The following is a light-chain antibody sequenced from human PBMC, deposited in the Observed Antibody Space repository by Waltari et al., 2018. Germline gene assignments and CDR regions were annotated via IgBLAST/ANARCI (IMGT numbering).Light chain of an antibody. V-gene: IGKV4-1*01. CDR1: QNVLFSSNTKNY. CDR3: QQYYSTPYT. CDR2: WAS. Sequence: DIMMTQSPYSLAVLRGEMATINCKSSQNVLFSSNTKNYLAWYQQKPRQPPKLLIYWASTRESGVPDRFSGSGSGTDFTLTISSLQAEDVAVYYCQQYYSTPYTFGQGTKLEIK. J-gene: IGKJ2*01.